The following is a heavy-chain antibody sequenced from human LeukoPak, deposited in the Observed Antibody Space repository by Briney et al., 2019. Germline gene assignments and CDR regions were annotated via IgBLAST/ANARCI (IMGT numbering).Heavy chain of an antibody. CDR3: ARVIRSYFDY. V-gene: IGHV3-7*05. D-gene: IGHD3-3*01. CDR2: IKQDGSEK. CDR1: RFTFSDYW. J-gene: IGHJ4*02. Sequence: GGSLRLSCAASRFTFSDYWMSWVRQAAGKGLEWVANIKQDGSEKYYVDSVKGRFTISRDNAKDSLYLQMNSLRAEDTAVYYCARVIRSYFDYWGQGTLVTVSS.